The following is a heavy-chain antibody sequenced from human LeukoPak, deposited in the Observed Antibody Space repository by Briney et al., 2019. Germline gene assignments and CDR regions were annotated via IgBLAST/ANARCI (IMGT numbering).Heavy chain of an antibody. CDR1: GFTFSSYA. J-gene: IGHJ4*02. Sequence: GGSLRLSCAASGFTFSSYAMGWVRQAPGKGREGVSAITASGGNTYYADSVKVRFTIYRDNSKNPMYLQVNSLRAEDTAVYYCAKGNGYSYGRYYFDYWGQGTLVTVSS. D-gene: IGHD5-18*01. CDR3: AKGNGYSYGRYYFDY. V-gene: IGHV3-23*01. CDR2: ITASGGNT.